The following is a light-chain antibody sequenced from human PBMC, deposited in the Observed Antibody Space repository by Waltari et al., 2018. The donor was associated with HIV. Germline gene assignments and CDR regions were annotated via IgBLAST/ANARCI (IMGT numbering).Light chain of an antibody. J-gene: IGLJ2*01. CDR3: SSYGGSSNWL. CDR1: SSDIGNYNL. CDR2: EGI. V-gene: IGLV2-23*01. Sequence: QSALTQPASVSGSPGQSITISCPGTSSDIGNYNLVSWYQQHPGKAPILIIYEGIKRPAGVVNRISGSKSANTASLTSSGLQAEDVADYFCSSYGGSSNWLFGGGTKLTVL.